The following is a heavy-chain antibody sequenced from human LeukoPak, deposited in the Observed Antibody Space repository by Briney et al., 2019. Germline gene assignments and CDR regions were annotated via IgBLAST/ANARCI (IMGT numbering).Heavy chain of an antibody. CDR1: GGSISSSSYY. CDR3: ARMTTVWYFDL. Sequence: SETQSLTCTVSGGSISSSSYYWGWIRQPPGKGLEWIGSIYYSGNTYYNPSLKSRVTISVNTSKNQFPLKLGSVTAADTAVYYCARMTTVWYFDLWGRGTLVTVSS. D-gene: IGHD4-11*01. CDR2: IYYSGNT. J-gene: IGHJ2*01. V-gene: IGHV4-39*01.